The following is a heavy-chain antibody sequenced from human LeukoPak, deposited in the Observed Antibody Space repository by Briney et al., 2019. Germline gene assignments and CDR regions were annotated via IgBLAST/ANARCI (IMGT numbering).Heavy chain of an antibody. CDR2: INPSGGST. D-gene: IGHD3-22*01. J-gene: IGHJ5*02. V-gene: IGHV1-46*01. CDR3: ARGPTYYYDSSGPRWFDP. CDR1: GYTFTSYY. Sequence: ASVKVSCKASGYTFTSYYMHWVRQAPGQGLEWMGIINPSGGSTIYAQKFQGRVTMTRNTSISTAYMELSSLRSEDTAVYYCARGPTYYYDSSGPRWFDPWGQGTLVTVSS.